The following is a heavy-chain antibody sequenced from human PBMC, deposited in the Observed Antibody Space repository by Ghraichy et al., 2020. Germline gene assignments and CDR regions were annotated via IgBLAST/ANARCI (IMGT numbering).Heavy chain of an antibody. CDR3: TRDTPGPSFYYGMDV. CDR1: GDSVSSNSAA. J-gene: IGHJ6*02. Sequence: ISGDSVSSNSAAWNWIRQSPSRGLEWLGRTYYRSRWYNDYALSVKSRISINPDTSKNQFSLQLESVTPEDAAVYFCTRDTPGPSFYYGMDVWGQGTTVTVSS. CDR2: TYYRSRWYN. V-gene: IGHV6-1*01. D-gene: IGHD2-15*01.